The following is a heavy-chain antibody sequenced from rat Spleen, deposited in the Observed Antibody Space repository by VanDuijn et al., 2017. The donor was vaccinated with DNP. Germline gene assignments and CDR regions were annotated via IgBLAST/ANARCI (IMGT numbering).Heavy chain of an antibody. J-gene: IGHJ4*01. Sequence: EVQLVESGGGLVQPGRSLKLSCAASGFTFSDYYMAWVRQAPTKGLEWVAYMRYEGDNTYRGDSVKGRFTISRDNAKSTLYLQMNSLRSEDTATYYCTRVGDYHDGGDGDVLDVWGQGTSVTVSS. V-gene: IGHV5-22*01. CDR2: MRYEGDNT. D-gene: IGHD1-12*02. CDR1: GFTFSDYY. CDR3: TRVGDYHDGGDGDVLDV.